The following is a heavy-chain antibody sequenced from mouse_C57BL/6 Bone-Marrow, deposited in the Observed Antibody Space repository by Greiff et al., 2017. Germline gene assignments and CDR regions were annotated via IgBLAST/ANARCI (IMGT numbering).Heavy chain of an antibody. Sequence: VQLQQSGAELARPGASVKLSCKASGYTFTSYGISWVKQRTGQGLEWIGEIYPRSGNTYYNEKFKGKATLTADKSSSTAYMELRSLTSEDSAVYFCARIDYYGSIPYAMDYWGQGTSVTVSS. CDR3: ARIDYYGSIPYAMDY. CDR2: IYPRSGNT. CDR1: GYTFTSYG. J-gene: IGHJ4*01. D-gene: IGHD1-1*01. V-gene: IGHV1-81*01.